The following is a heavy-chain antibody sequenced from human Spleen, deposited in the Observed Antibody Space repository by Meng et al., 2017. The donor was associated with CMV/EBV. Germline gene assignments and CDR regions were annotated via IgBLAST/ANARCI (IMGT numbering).Heavy chain of an antibody. CDR2: IYTSGST. CDR3: ARVKSGYEPDYFDY. V-gene: IGHV4-4*07. CDR1: GGSISSYD. J-gene: IGHJ4*02. Sequence: QVHRQWSGPGLVKPSETLHLTCTVSGGSISSYDWSWIRQPAGKGLEWIGRIYTSGSTNYNPSLKSRVTMSVDTSKNQFSLKLSSVTAADTAVYYCARVKSGYEPDYFDYWGQGTLVTVSS. D-gene: IGHD5-12*01.